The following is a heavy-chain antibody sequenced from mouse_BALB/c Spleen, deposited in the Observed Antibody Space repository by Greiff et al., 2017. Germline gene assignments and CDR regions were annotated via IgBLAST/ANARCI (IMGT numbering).Heavy chain of an antibody. CDR1: GYTFTDYE. Sequence: VKLQESGAELVRPGASVTLSCKASGYTFTDYEMHWVKQTPVHGLEWIGAIDPETGGTAYNQKFKGKATLTADKSSSTAYMELRSLTSEDSAVYYCTRLLPFAYWGQGTLVTVSA. CDR2: IDPETGGT. D-gene: IGHD2-12*01. V-gene: IGHV1-15*01. J-gene: IGHJ3*01. CDR3: TRLLPFAY.